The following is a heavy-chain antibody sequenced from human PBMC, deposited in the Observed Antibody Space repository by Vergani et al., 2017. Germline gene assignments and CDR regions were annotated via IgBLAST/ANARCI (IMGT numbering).Heavy chain of an antibody. CDR1: GDSLSSGVYY. D-gene: IGHD2-21*01. V-gene: IGHV4-31*03. CDR3: ARMGCEDEGDAFRIGYFDS. J-gene: IGHJ4*02. Sequence: QVQLQESCPGLVKPSQTLSLTCSVSGDSLSSGVYYWNWIRQPPGKGLEWIGYIYSTGSTHHNPSLRRRINMSVDTSKNQFSLKLNSVTAADTAMYYCARMGCEDEGDAFRIGYFDSWGPGSLVTVSS. CDR2: IYSTGST.